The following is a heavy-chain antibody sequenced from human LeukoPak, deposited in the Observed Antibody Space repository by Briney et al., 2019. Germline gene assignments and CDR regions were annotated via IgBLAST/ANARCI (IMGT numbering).Heavy chain of an antibody. CDR3: ARSERYNSGWYFYFDY. D-gene: IGHD6-19*01. J-gene: IGHJ4*02. V-gene: IGHV4-59*01. Sequence: SETLSLTCTVSVGSISTYYWSWIRQPPGKGLEWIGYIYYSGSTNYNPSLKSRVTISVDTSKNQFSLNLSSVTAADTAVYYCARSERYNSGWYFYFDYWGQGTLVTVSS. CDR2: IYYSGST. CDR1: VGSISTYY.